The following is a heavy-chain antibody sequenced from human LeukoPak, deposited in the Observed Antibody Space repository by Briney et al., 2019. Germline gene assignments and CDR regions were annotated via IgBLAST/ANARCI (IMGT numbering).Heavy chain of an antibody. D-gene: IGHD3-22*01. CDR3: ARGVGVGPRAYYYDSSGVTISVGYFDY. J-gene: IGHJ4*02. CDR2: ISHDGSNK. CDR1: GFTFSSYA. Sequence: PGRSLRLSCAASGFTFSSYAMHWVRQAPGKGLEWVAVISHDGSNKYYADSVKGRFTISRDNSKNTLYLQMNSLRAEDTAVYYCARGVGVGPRAYYYDSSGVTISVGYFDYWGQGTLVTVSS. V-gene: IGHV3-30*01.